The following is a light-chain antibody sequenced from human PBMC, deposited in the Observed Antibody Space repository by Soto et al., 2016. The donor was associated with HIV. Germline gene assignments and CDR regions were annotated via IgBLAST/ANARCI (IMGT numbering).Light chain of an antibody. Sequence: DIQMTQSPSSLSASVGDRVTITCRASQSISRYLNWYQQKPGKAPKLLMYAASSLQSGVPSRFSGGGSGTDFTLSISSLQPEDFATYYCQQSYSIPPVTFGQGTKVE. CDR3: QQSYSIPPVT. CDR2: AAS. J-gene: IGKJ1*01. CDR1: QSISRY. V-gene: IGKV1-39*01.